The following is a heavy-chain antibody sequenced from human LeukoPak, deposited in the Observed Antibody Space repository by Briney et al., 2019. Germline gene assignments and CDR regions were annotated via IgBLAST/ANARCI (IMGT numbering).Heavy chain of an antibody. V-gene: IGHV4-39*07. Sequence: PSETLSLTCTTSSGSISSSSYYWGWISQPPGKGLEWIGSIYYNGRTSYNPSLKSRVTISVDTSKNQFSLKLSSVTAADTAVYYCARVSRRITMVRGVTTPVHYWGQGTLVTVSS. J-gene: IGHJ4*02. CDR2: IYYNGRT. CDR1: SGSISSSSYY. D-gene: IGHD3-10*01. CDR3: ARVSRRITMVRGVTTPVHY.